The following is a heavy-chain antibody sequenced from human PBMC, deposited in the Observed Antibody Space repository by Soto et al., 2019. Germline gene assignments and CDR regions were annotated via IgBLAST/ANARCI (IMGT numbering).Heavy chain of an antibody. CDR2: IYYSGST. V-gene: IGHV4-31*03. J-gene: IGHJ4*02. D-gene: IGHD6-13*01. CDR3: ARGGSSWYYDY. Sequence: PSETLSLTCTVSGRSISSGGYYWSWIRQHPGKGLEWIGYIYYSGSTYYNPSLKSRVTISVDTSKNQFSLKLSSVTAADTAVYYCARGGSSWYYDYWGQGTLVTVSS. CDR1: GRSISSGGYY.